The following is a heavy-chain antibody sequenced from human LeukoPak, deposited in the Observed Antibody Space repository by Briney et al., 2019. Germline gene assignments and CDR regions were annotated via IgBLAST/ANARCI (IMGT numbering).Heavy chain of an antibody. J-gene: IGHJ4*02. Sequence: ASVKVSCKASGGTFSSYAISWVRQAPGQGLEWMGRIIPILGIANYAQKFQGRVTITADKSTSTAYMEPSSLRSEDTAVYYCARDGSTGTTDPPDYWGQGTLVTVSS. CDR2: IIPILGIA. CDR3: ARDGSTGTTDPPDY. D-gene: IGHD1-7*01. CDR1: GGTFSSYA. V-gene: IGHV1-69*04.